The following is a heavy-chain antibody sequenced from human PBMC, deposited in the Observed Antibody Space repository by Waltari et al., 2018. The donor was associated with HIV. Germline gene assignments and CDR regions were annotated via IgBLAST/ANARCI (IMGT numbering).Heavy chain of an antibody. CDR1: GGTFSGYH. V-gene: IGHV4-34*02. J-gene: IGHJ4*02. CDR2: INHSGST. CDR3: ARAIAVASTGVFDY. D-gene: IGHD6-19*01. Sequence: QVQLQQWGAGLLKPSETLSLTCAVYGGTFSGYHWSWFRQTPGKGLEWIGEINHSGSTNHNPSRKSRITMSIDTSKNQFSLKLRSVTAADTTVYYCARAIAVASTGVFDYWGQGTLVTVSS.